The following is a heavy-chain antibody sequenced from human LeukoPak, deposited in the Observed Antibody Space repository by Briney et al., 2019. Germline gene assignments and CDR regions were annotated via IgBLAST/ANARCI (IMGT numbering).Heavy chain of an antibody. J-gene: IGHJ4*02. CDR2: IRYDGSNK. V-gene: IGHV3-30*02. Sequence: SGGSLRLSCAAFGFTFSSYGMHWVRQAPGKGLEWVAFIRYDGSNKYYADSVKGRFTISRDNSKNTLYLQMNSLRAEDTAVYYCARDSNLWFGENYFDYWGQGTLVTVSS. D-gene: IGHD3-10*01. CDR1: GFTFSSYG. CDR3: ARDSNLWFGENYFDY.